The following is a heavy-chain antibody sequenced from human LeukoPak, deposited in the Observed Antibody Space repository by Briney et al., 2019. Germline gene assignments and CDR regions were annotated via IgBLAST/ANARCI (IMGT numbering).Heavy chain of an antibody. CDR3: ARDNGSGWFDY. Sequence: GGSLRLSCAASGFTFSSYSMNWVRQAPGKGLEWVAVIWYDGSNKYYADSVKGRFTISRDNSKNTLYLQMNSLRAEDTAVYYCARDNGSGWFDYWGQGTLVTVSS. J-gene: IGHJ4*02. V-gene: IGHV3-33*08. D-gene: IGHD6-19*01. CDR2: IWYDGSNK. CDR1: GFTFSSYS.